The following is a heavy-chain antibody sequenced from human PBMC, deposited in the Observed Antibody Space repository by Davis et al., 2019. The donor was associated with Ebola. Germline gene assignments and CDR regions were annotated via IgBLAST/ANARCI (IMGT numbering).Heavy chain of an antibody. V-gene: IGHV3-9*01. CDR3: ARTPKHIVVVTATPSDV. CDR1: GFTFDDYA. D-gene: IGHD2-21*02. CDR2: ISWNSGSI. J-gene: IGHJ6*02. Sequence: GGSLRLSCAASGFTFDDYAMHWVRHAPGKGLEWVSGISWNSGSIGYADSVKGRFTISRDNAKNSLYLQMNSLRAEDTAVYYCARTPKHIVVVTATPSDVWGQGTTVTVSS.